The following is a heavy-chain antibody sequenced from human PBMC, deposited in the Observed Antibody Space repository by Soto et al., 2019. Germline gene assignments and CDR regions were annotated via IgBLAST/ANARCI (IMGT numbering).Heavy chain of an antibody. CDR2: IYYSGST. J-gene: IGHJ4*02. V-gene: IGHV4-39*01. D-gene: IGHD3-10*01. Sequence: SETLSLTCTVSGGSISSSSYYWGWIRQPPGKGLEWIGSIYYSGSTYYNPSLKSRVTISVDTSKNQFSLKLSSVTAADTAVYYCARSLGELLISPFYWGQGTLVTVSS. CDR1: GGSISSSSYY. CDR3: ARSLGELLISPFY.